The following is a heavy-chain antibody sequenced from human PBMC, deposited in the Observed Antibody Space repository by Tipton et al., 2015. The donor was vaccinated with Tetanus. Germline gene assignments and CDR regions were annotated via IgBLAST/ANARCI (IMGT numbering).Heavy chain of an antibody. D-gene: IGHD6-25*01. V-gene: IGHV4-59*11. Sequence: TLSLTCTVSGDSISSHYWNWIRQPPGKGLEWIGYFSYSGSSNYNPSLKSRVTISGDTSKNQFSLKLSSVTAADTAVYYCARMQRYGMDVWGHGTTVTVSS. CDR1: GDSISSHY. CDR2: FSYSGSS. CDR3: ARMQRYGMDV. J-gene: IGHJ6*02.